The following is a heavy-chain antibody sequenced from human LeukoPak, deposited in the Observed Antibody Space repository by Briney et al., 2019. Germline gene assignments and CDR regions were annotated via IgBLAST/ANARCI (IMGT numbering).Heavy chain of an antibody. CDR1: GGSISSYY. Sequence: SETLSLTCTVSGGSISSYYWSWIRQPPGKGLEWIGYIYYSGSTNYNPSLKSRVTISVDTSKNQFSLKLSSVTAADTAVYYCARWGNLDYYDSSGWSRDAFDIWGQGTMVTVSS. CDR3: ARWGNLDYYDSSGWSRDAFDI. V-gene: IGHV4-59*08. J-gene: IGHJ3*02. CDR2: IYYSGST. D-gene: IGHD3-22*01.